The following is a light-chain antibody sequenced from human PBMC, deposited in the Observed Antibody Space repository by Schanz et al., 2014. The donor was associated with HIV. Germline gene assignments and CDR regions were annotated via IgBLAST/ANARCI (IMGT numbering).Light chain of an antibody. CDR1: SSNIGAGYD. J-gene: IGLJ3*02. Sequence: QSVLAQPPSVSGAPGLRVTISCTGTSSNIGAGYDVHWYQLLPGTAPTLLIFDNTNRPSGVPARFSGSKSGSSASLAISGLQADDEADYFCQSFDSSLNGVVFGGGTKLTVL. CDR3: QSFDSSLNGVV. CDR2: DNT. V-gene: IGLV1-40*01.